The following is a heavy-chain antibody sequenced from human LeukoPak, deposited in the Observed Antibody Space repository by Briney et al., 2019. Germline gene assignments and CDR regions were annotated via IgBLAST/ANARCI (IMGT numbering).Heavy chain of an antibody. CDR2: INHSGST. D-gene: IGHD6-6*01. CDR3: ARMSSIASWYYFDY. CDR1: GGSFSGYY. V-gene: IGHV4-34*01. Sequence: SETLSLTCAVYGGSFSGYYWSWIRQPPGKGLEWIGEINHSGSTNYNPSLKSRVTISVDTSKNQFSLKLSSVTAADTAVYYCARMSSIASWYYFDYWGQGTLVTVSS. J-gene: IGHJ4*02.